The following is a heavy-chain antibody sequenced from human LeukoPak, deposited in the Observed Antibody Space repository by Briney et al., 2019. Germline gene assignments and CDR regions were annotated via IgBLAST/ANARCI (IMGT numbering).Heavy chain of an antibody. Sequence: GGYLRLSCAASRFTLSNYWMSWVRQAPGKGLEWVANIKQDGSETYYVDSVKGRFTISRDNAKNSLSLQMNSLRAEDTAVYYCARQRGSGCLDYWGQGTLVTVSS. D-gene: IGHD6-19*01. V-gene: IGHV3-7*01. CDR2: IKQDGSET. CDR1: RFTLSNYW. CDR3: ARQRGSGCLDY. J-gene: IGHJ4*02.